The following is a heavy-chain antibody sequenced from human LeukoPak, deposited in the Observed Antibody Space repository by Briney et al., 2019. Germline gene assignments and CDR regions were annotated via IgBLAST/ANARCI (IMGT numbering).Heavy chain of an antibody. J-gene: IGHJ4*02. Sequence: SETLSLTCTVSGGSISSSSYSWGWIRQPPGKGLEWIGSIYYSGSTYYNPSLQSRVTISVDTSKNQFSLRLSSVTAADTAVYYCARPRAYSGSYYFDYWGQGTLVTVSS. CDR3: ARPRAYSGSYYFDY. V-gene: IGHV4-39*01. CDR1: GGSISSSSYS. D-gene: IGHD1-26*01. CDR2: IYYSGST.